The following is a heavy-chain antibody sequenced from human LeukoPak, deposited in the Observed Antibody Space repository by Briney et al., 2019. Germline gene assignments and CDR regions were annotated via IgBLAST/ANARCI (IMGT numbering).Heavy chain of an antibody. V-gene: IGHV4-34*01. D-gene: IGHD3-22*01. CDR1: GGSFSGYY. Sequence: SETLSLTCAVYGGSFSGYYWSWIRQPPGKGLEWIGEINHSGSTNYNPSLKSRVTISVDTSKNQFSLKPSSVAAADTAVYYCARPGYYYDSSGYYYWGQGTLVTVSS. CDR3: ARPGYYYDSSGYYY. CDR2: INHSGST. J-gene: IGHJ4*02.